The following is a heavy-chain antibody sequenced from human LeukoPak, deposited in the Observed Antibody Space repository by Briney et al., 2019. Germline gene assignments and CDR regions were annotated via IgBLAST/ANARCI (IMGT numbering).Heavy chain of an antibody. CDR3: ALGIARGSWFDP. CDR2: IYYSGST. Sequence: PSETLSLTCTVSGGSTSSYYWSWIRQPPGKGLEWIGYIYYSGSTNYNPSLKSRVTISVDTSKNQFSLKLSSVTAADTAVYYCALGIARGSWFDPWGQGTLVTVSS. D-gene: IGHD2/OR15-2a*01. J-gene: IGHJ5*02. CDR1: GGSTSSYY. V-gene: IGHV4-59*08.